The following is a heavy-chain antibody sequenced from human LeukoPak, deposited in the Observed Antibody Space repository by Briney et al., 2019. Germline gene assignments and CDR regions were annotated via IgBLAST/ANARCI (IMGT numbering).Heavy chain of an antibody. D-gene: IGHD6-19*01. Sequence: SQTRSLTCTLSTASISSNSSYWGWIRQPPGKGLEWIGTIYYSGSTYYKLSLKSRVTISVDRTNHQVSLKLNSVTGADTAVYYCARLRDRSCWYFFFDYWGQGTLVTVSS. CDR2: IYYSGST. CDR1: TASISSNSSY. CDR3: ARLRDRSCWYFFFDY. J-gene: IGHJ4*02. V-gene: IGHV4-39*01.